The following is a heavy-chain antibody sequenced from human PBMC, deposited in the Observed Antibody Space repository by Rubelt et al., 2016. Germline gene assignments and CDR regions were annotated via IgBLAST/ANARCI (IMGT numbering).Heavy chain of an antibody. Sequence: EVQLVESGGGLVQPGGSLRLSCAASGFTFSSYEMNWVRQAPGKGLEWVSYISCSGSTIYYADSVKGRFTISRDNAKNSLYLQMDNLGAEDMAVYYCAGGRNGALWGQGTLVIVSS. J-gene: IGHJ4*02. V-gene: IGHV3-48*03. CDR2: ISCSGSTI. CDR1: GFTFSSYE. D-gene: IGHD2-8*01. CDR3: AGGRNGAL.